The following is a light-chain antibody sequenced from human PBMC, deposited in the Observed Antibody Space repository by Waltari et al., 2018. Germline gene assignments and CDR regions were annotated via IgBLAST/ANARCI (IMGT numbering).Light chain of an antibody. J-gene: IGLJ1*01. V-gene: IGLV4-69*01. CDR2: INRDGRH. Sequence: QIVLTQSPSASASLGASVQLTCTLSSGHSNQAITCPPQQARKGPRYLMKINRDGRHNKGDGIPDRVSGSTSGAERYLTISSLQSEDEADYYCQTWGAGIRVFGTGTKVTVL. CDR1: SGHSNQA. CDR3: QTWGAGIRV.